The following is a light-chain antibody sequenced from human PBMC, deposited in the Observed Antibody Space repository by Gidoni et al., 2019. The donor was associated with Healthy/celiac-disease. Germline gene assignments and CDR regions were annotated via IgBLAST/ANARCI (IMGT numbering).Light chain of an antibody. CDR3: QQRSNWPPV. J-gene: IGKJ3*01. V-gene: IGKV3-11*01. CDR2: DAS. CDR1: QSVSSY. Sequence: IVFTQSPATLSLSPGERATLSCRASQSVSSYLAWYQQKPGQAPRLLIYDASNRATGIPARFSGSGSGTDFTLNISSLEPEDFAVYYCQQRSNWPPVFGPGTKVDIK.